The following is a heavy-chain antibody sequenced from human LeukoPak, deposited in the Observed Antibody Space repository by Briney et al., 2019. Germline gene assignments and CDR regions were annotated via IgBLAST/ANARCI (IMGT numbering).Heavy chain of an antibody. Sequence: PGGSLKLSCTASGFTFSSYAMNWVRQAPGKGLEWVSYITSSGGTIYYADSVKGRFTISRDNARNSLYLQINSLRGEDTAVYYCARVHFSSSWYIDYWGQGILVTVSS. CDR1: GFTFSSYA. CDR2: ITSSGGTI. CDR3: ARVHFSSSWYIDY. V-gene: IGHV3-48*03. D-gene: IGHD6-13*01. J-gene: IGHJ4*02.